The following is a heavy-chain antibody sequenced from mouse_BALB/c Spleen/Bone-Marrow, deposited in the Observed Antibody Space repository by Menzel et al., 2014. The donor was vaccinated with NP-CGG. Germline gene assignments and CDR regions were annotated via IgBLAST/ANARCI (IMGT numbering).Heavy chain of an antibody. CDR1: GYTFXTYW. V-gene: IGHV1-7*01. J-gene: IGHJ3*01. Sequence: VQLQQSGAELAKPGASVKMSCKTSGYTFXTYWIHWVKQRPGQGLEWIGYINPSTGYTEYNQKFKDKATLTADKSSSXAYMQLSSLTSEEFAVYYCAREGIYYGNTWFAYWGQGTLVTVSA. CDR2: INPSTGYT. D-gene: IGHD2-1*01. CDR3: AREGIYYGNTWFAY.